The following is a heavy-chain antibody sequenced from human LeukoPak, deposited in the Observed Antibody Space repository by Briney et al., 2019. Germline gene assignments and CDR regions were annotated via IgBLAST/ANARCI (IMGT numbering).Heavy chain of an antibody. Sequence: PSETLSLTCTVSGGSISSSSYYWGWIRQPPGKGLEWIGSIYYSGSTYYNPSLKSRVTISVDTSKNQFSLKLSSVTAADTAVYYCARVVSEAMVRGVIAYYFDYWGQGTLVTVSS. J-gene: IGHJ4*02. CDR3: ARVVSEAMVRGVIAYYFDY. V-gene: IGHV4-39*07. CDR1: GGSISSSSYY. D-gene: IGHD3-10*01. CDR2: IYYSGST.